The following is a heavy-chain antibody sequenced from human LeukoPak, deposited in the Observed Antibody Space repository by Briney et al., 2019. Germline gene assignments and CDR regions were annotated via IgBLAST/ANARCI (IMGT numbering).Heavy chain of an antibody. CDR3: ARQNDPMYSSDWYNWFDP. CDR2: IYYSGST. D-gene: IGHD6-19*01. J-gene: IGHJ5*02. Sequence: PSETLSLTCTVSGGSISSSSYYWGWIRQPPGKGLEWIGSIYYSGSTYYNPSLKSRVTISVDTSKNQFSLKLSSVTAADTAVYYCARQNDPMYSSDWYNWFDPWGQGTLVTVSS. V-gene: IGHV4-39*01. CDR1: GGSISSSSYY.